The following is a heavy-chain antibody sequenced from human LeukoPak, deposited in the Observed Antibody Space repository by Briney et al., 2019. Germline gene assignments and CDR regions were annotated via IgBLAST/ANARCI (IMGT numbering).Heavy chain of an antibody. CDR3: ARAGEQWLVLSDY. Sequence: PGGSLRLSCAASGFIFPSYAMSWVRQAPGKGLAWVSAISGSGLTTFYADSVKGRFTTSRDNSKNTLSLQMNSLTVEDTAVYYCARAGEQWLVLSDYWGQGTLVTVST. J-gene: IGHJ4*02. CDR1: GFIFPSYA. D-gene: IGHD6-19*01. CDR2: ISGSGLTT. V-gene: IGHV3-23*01.